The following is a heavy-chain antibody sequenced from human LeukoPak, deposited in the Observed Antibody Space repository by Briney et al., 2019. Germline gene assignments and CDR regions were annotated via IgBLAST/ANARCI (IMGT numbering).Heavy chain of an antibody. J-gene: IGHJ4*02. CDR2: INWNGGST. Sequence: PGGSLRLSCAASGFTFDDYGMSWVRQAPGKGLEWVSGINWNGGSTGYADSVKGRFTISRDNAKNSLYLQMNSLRVEDTALYYCARAPRYDFWSGSSWNYFDYWGQGTLVTVSS. CDR3: ARAPRYDFWSGSSWNYFDY. V-gene: IGHV3-20*04. CDR1: GFTFDDYG. D-gene: IGHD3-3*01.